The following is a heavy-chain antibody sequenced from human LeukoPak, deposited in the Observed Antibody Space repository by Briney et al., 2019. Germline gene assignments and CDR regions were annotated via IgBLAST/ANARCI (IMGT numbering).Heavy chain of an antibody. CDR3: ARGDCSGGSCYLSLTTIDY. V-gene: IGHV3-48*01. D-gene: IGHD2-15*01. CDR2: ISSSSNTI. J-gene: IGHJ4*02. CDR1: GFTFSSYS. Sequence: PGGSLILSCAASGFTFSSYSMNWVRQAPGKGLEWVSYISSSSNTIYYADSVKGRFTISRDNAKNSLYLQMNSLRAEDTAVYYCARGDCSGGSCYLSLTTIDYWGQGTLVTVSS.